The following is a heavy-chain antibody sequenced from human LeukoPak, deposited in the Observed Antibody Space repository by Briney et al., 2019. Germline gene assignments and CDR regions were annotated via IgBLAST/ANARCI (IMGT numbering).Heavy chain of an antibody. CDR3: ARILSYGDYYYYYMDV. Sequence: SETLSLTCTASGGSITRYYWSWIRQPPGKGLEWIGYIYYSGSTNYNPSLKSRVTISVDTSKNQFSLRLSSVTAADTAVYYCARILSYGDYYYYYMDVWGKGTTVTVSS. CDR2: IYYSGST. CDR1: GGSITRYY. D-gene: IGHD4-17*01. J-gene: IGHJ6*03. V-gene: IGHV4-59*01.